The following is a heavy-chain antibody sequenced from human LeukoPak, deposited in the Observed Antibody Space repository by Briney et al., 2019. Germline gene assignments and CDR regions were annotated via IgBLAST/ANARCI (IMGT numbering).Heavy chain of an antibody. D-gene: IGHD2-2*01. CDR2: IYYSGST. J-gene: IGHJ6*02. V-gene: IGHV4-39*01. Sequence: SETLSLTCTVSGGSISSSSYYWGWIRQPPGKGLEWIGSIYYSGSTYYNPSLKSRVTISVDTSKNQFSLKLSSVTAADTAVYYCARGGAVVVPAAIYGMDVWGQGTTVTVSS. CDR3: ARGGAVVVPAAIYGMDV. CDR1: GGSISSSSYY.